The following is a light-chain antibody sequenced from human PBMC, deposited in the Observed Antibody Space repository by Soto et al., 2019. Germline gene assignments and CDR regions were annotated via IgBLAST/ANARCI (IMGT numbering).Light chain of an antibody. J-gene: IGLJ1*01. V-gene: IGLV2-23*01. CDR3: CSYAGSSTDV. CDR1: SSDVGSYNL. CDR2: EGS. Sequence: QSALTQPASVSGSPGQSITISCTGTSSDVGSYNLVSWYQQHPGKAPKLMIYEGSKRPSGVSNRFSGSKSGNTASLTISGLQAEDEADYFCCSYAGSSTDVFGIGTKVTVL.